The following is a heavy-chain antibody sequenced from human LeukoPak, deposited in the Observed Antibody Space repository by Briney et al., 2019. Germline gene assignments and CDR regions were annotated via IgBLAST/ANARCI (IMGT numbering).Heavy chain of an antibody. D-gene: IGHD2-2*01. Sequence: SGPTLVNPTQTLTLTCTFSGFSLSTSGVGVGWIRQSPGKALEWLALIYWDDDKRYSPSLKSRLTITKDTSKNQVVLTMTNMDPMDTATYYCAHRSYCSGTSCYFANWFDPWGQGILVTVSS. V-gene: IGHV2-5*02. CDR2: IYWDDDK. CDR1: GFSLSTSGVG. J-gene: IGHJ5*02. CDR3: AHRSYCSGTSCYFANWFDP.